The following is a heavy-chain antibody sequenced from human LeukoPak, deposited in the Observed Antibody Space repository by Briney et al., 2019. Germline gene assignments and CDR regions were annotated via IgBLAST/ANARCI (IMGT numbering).Heavy chain of an antibody. CDR2: IWYDGSNE. J-gene: IGHJ6*02. CDR3: ARDGQNGSPYATDV. V-gene: IGHV3-33*01. CDR1: GFTFRSHG. Sequence: GGSLRLSWAASGFTFRSHGMHWVRQAPGKGLEWVAGIWYDGSNEDYADSVKGRFTISRDNSKNTLYLQMNSLRVEDTAVYYCARDGQNGSPYATDVWGQGTTVTVSS. D-gene: IGHD3-10*01.